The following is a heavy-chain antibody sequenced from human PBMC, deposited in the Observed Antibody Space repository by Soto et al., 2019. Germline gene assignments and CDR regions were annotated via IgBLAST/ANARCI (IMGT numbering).Heavy chain of an antibody. J-gene: IGHJ6*02. V-gene: IGHV3-30*18. CDR2: ISYDGSNK. CDR1: GFTFSSYG. Sequence: ESGGGVVQPGRSLRLSCAASGFTFSSYGMHWVRQAPGKGLEWVAVISYDGSNKYYADSVKGRFTISRDNSKNTLYLQMNSLRAEDTAVYYCAKEVGYGNTIYYYYGMDVWGQGTTVTVSS. CDR3: AKEVGYGNTIYYYYGMDV. D-gene: IGHD5-18*01.